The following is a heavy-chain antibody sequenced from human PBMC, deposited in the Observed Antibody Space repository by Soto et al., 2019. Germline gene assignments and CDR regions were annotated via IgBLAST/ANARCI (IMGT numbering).Heavy chain of an antibody. CDR1: GFTFSSYS. J-gene: IGHJ6*02. CDR3: ARDEREWGTVTTVGYYYGLAV. CDR2: ISSSSSYI. Sequence: PGGSLRLSCAASGFTFSSYSMNWVGQAPGKGLEWVSSISSSSSYIYYADSVKGRFTISRDNAKNSLYLQMNSLRAEDTAVYYCARDEREWGTVTTVGYYYGLAVWGQGTTVTVSS. V-gene: IGHV3-21*01. D-gene: IGHD4-17*01.